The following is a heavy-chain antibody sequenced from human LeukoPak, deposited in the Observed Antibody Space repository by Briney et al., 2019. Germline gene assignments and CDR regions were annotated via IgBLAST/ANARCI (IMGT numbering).Heavy chain of an antibody. CDR3: ASSLLYRVFDY. Sequence: GGSLRLSCAASGFTFSNYTMNWVRQAPGKGLEWVSSISSSSSYIFYADSVKGRFTISRDNAKNSLYLQMNSLRAEDTAVYYCASSLLYRVFDYWGQGTLLTASS. D-gene: IGHD1-1*01. CDR1: GFTFSNYT. V-gene: IGHV3-21*01. CDR2: ISSSSSYI. J-gene: IGHJ4*02.